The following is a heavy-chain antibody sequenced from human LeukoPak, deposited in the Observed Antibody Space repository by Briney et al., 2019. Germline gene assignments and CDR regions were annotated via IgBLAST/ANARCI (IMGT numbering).Heavy chain of an antibody. Sequence: ASVKVSCKTSGYTFTSYYIHWVRQAPGQGLEWMGIIYPGGGSTNYAQKFQGRLTMTRDMSTSTVYMELSSLRSEDTAFYYCARDNDFAYWGQGTLVTVSS. CDR3: ARDNDFAY. J-gene: IGHJ4*02. CDR1: GYTFTSYY. V-gene: IGHV1-46*01. CDR2: IYPGGGST. D-gene: IGHD2-8*01.